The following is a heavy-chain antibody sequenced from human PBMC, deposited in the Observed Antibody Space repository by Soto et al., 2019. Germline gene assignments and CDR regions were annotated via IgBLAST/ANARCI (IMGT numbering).Heavy chain of an antibody. V-gene: IGHV3-30*18. CDR3: AKGIEDIVVVVAATPRPPARGRDYYGMDV. D-gene: IGHD2-15*01. J-gene: IGHJ6*02. Sequence: PGGSLRLSCAASGFTFSSYGVHWVRQAPGKGLEWVAVISYDGSNKYYADSVKGRFTISRDNSKNTLYLQMNSLRAEDTAVYYCAKGIEDIVVVVAATPRPPARGRDYYGMDVWGQGTTVTVSS. CDR1: GFTFSSYG. CDR2: ISYDGSNK.